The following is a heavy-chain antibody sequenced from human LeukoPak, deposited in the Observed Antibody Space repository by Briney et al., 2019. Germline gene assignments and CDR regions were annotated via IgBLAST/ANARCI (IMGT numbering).Heavy chain of an antibody. D-gene: IGHD3-10*01. CDR1: GGSISSYY. CDR2: IYYRST. J-gene: IGHJ6*02. V-gene: IGHV4-59*08. CDR3: ARYGSGSYSFGMDV. Sequence: SETLSLTCTVSGGSISSYYWSWIRQPPGKGLEWIGYIYYRSTNYNPSLKSRVTISIDTSKNQLSLKLSSVTAADTAVYYCARYGSGSYSFGMDVWGQGTTVTVSS.